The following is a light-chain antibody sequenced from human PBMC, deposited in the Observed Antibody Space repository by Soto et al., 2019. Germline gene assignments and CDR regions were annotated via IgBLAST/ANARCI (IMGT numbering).Light chain of an antibody. CDR1: QTISRNY. Sequence: ELVLTHSPGTLSLSPCDRATVSCSASQTISRNYLVWYQKKPGQAPRLLIYGASTRATGIPDRFTGSGSGTDFTLTITKLEPEDSAVYYCQQYGGSVPWTFGQGTKVDIK. CDR3: QQYGGSVPWT. CDR2: GAS. J-gene: IGKJ1*01. V-gene: IGKV3-20*01.